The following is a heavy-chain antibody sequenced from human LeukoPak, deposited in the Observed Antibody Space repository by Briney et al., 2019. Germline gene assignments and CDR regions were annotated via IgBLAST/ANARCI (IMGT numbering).Heavy chain of an antibody. CDR3: AKAPVAANWFDP. D-gene: IGHD2-15*01. CDR1: GGSISTYY. J-gene: IGHJ5*02. Sequence: KPSETLSLTCTVSGGSISTYYWSWIRQPPGKGLEWIGFIYYTGSTNYNPSLQSRVTISVDTSKNQFSLQLRSVTAADTAVYYCAKAPVAANWFDPWGQGTLVTVSS. CDR2: IYYTGST. V-gene: IGHV4-59*01.